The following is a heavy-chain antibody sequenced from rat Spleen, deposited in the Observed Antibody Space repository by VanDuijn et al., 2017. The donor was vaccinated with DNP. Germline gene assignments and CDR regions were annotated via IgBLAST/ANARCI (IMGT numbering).Heavy chain of an antibody. V-gene: IGHV5-7*01. J-gene: IGHJ2*01. Sequence: EVQLVESGGGLVQPGGSLKLSCEASGFTFSDYNMVWVRQAPKKGLEWVATIGYDGSSTDYRDSVKGRFTISRDNGKNTLYLQMDSLRSEDTATYYCAKPDYWGQGVMVTVSS. CDR3: AKPDY. CDR1: GFTFSDYN. CDR2: IGYDGSST.